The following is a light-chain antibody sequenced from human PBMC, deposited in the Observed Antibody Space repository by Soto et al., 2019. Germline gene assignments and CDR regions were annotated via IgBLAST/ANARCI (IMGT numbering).Light chain of an antibody. CDR1: KSVSNY. CDR3: QRLAKWPPWT. Sequence: EDVLTQSPGTLSLSPGQRATLACKASKSVSNYLAWYQQKSGQAPSLLIYAASSRASVIPDRLGGSWSGTVFTLTMCSLEPEDFAVYYCQRLAKWPPWTFGQGTKVDIK. CDR2: AAS. J-gene: IGKJ1*01. V-gene: IGKV3-11*01.